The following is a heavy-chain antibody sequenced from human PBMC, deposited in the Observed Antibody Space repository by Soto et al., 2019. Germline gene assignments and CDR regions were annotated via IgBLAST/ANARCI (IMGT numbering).Heavy chain of an antibody. D-gene: IGHD1-26*01. CDR1: GYTLPNFG. J-gene: IGHJ4*01. CDR3: ARENSGSYHRHFDY. Sequence: GSVKVSCKASGYTLPNFGLSWVRQAPGQGLEWMGCISAYTANTNYAQKLQDRVTMTTDTSTSTAFLELRSLRSDDTAVYYCARENSGSYHRHFDYWGQGTLVTVSS. CDR2: ISAYTANT. V-gene: IGHV1-18*01.